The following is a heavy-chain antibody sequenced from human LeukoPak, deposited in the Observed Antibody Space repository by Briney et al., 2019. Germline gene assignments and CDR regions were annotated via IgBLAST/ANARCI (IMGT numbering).Heavy chain of an antibody. CDR3: ARGRPIVAPDTRGGSDY. D-gene: IGHD6-13*01. CDR1: GYTFTDYY. J-gene: IGHJ4*02. V-gene: IGHV1-2*02. CDR2: INPKNGGT. Sequence: ASVKVSCKASGYTFTDYYMHWVRQAPGQGPEWMGWINPKNGGTGYAQKFQGRVTITRDTSISTAYMDLSSLRSDDTAMYYCARGRPIVAPDTRGGSDYWGQGTLVTVSS.